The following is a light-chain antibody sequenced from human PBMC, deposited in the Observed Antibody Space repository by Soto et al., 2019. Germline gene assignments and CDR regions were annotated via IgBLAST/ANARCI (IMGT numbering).Light chain of an antibody. J-gene: IGKJ4*01. CDR2: SAS. CDR3: QQLSRYPLT. Sequence: DIPLTQSPSFLSASVGDTVTIPCRASQALSNYLAWYQQKPGKAPDLLIYSASTLQSGVPSRFSGSGSETEFSLTIRALQPEDFATYYCQQLSRYPLTFGGGTKV. V-gene: IGKV1-9*01. CDR1: QALSNY.